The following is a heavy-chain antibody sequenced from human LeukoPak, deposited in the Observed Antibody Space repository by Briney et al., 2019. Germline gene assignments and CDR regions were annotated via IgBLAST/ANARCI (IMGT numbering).Heavy chain of an antibody. CDR1: GFTFSDYY. CDR2: INHSGST. V-gene: IGHV4-34*01. J-gene: IGHJ4*02. D-gene: IGHD2-2*01. Sequence: GSLRLSCAASGFTFSDYYMTWIRQPPGKGLEWIGEINHSGSTNYNPSLKSRVTISVDTSKNQFSLKLSSVTAADTAVYYCARREYPIFDYWGQGTLVTVSS. CDR3: ARREYPIFDY.